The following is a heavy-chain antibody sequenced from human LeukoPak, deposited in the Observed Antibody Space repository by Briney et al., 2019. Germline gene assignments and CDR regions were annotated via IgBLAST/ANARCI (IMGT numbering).Heavy chain of an antibody. CDR1: GFIFSSYW. Sequence: GGSLRLSCAASGFIFSSYWMTWVRQAPGKGLEWVANIKQDGSEKYYVDSVKGRFTISRDTSKNTLYLQMNSLRAEDTAVYYCARRGGAAAGSDFDYWGQGTLVTVSS. CDR3: ARRGGAAAGSDFDY. D-gene: IGHD6-13*01. CDR2: IKQDGSEK. V-gene: IGHV3-7*05. J-gene: IGHJ4*02.